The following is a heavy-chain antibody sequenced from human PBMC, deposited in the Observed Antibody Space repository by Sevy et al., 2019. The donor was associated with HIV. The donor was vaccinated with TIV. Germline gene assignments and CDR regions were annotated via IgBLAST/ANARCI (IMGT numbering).Heavy chain of an antibody. CDR2: IKQDGSEK. V-gene: IGHV3-7*01. CDR1: GFTFSNYW. D-gene: IGHD6-19*01. J-gene: IGHJ4*02. CDR3: ARDMPHSSAWFYYFDS. Sequence: GGSLRLSCAASGFTFSNYWMSWVRQAPGKGLEWVANIKQDGSEKHCVDSVKGRFTISRDNAKTSLYLQLNSLRAEDTAVYFCARDMPHSSAWFYYFDSWGQGTLVTVSS.